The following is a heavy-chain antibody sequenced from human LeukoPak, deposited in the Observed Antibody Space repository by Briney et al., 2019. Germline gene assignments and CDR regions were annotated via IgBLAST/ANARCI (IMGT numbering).Heavy chain of an antibody. J-gene: IGHJ4*02. D-gene: IGHD6-6*01. CDR2: FDPEDGET. V-gene: IGHV1-24*01. Sequence: ASVKVSCKVSGYTLTELSMHWVRQAPGKGLEWMGGFDPEDGETIYAQKFQGRVTITADKSTSTAYMELSSLRSEDTAVYYCARDIAARPGAAFDYWGQGTLVTVSS. CDR1: GYTLTELS. CDR3: ARDIAARPGAAFDY.